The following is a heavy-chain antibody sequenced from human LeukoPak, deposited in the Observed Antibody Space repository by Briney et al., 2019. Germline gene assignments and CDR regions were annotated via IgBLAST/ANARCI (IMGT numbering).Heavy chain of an antibody. CDR2: IRSKANSYAT. Sequence: GGSLRLSCAASGFTFSGSAMHWVRQASGKGLEWVGRIRSKANSYATAYAASVKGRFTISRDDSKNTAYLQMNSLKTEDTAVYYCTRLSTSFKIDYWGQGTLVTVSS. CDR1: GFTFSGSA. V-gene: IGHV3-73*01. D-gene: IGHD2-2*01. CDR3: TRLSTSFKIDY. J-gene: IGHJ4*02.